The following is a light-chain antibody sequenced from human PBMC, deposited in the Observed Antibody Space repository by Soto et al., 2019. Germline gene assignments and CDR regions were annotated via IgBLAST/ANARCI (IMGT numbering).Light chain of an antibody. V-gene: IGKV3-15*01. CDR2: GAS. CDR1: QSVSSN. CDR3: HQYNNWPQT. Sequence: EMVITQSPATRPVSPGERATLSCRASQSVSSNLAWYEQKPGQAPRLLIYGASTRDTGIRAMFGGSGSGTEFTRTISSLQAEDFAVYYCHQYNNWPQTFGQGTKVDIK. J-gene: IGKJ1*01.